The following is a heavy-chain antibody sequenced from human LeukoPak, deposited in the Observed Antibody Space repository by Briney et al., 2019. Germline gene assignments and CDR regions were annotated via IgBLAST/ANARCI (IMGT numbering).Heavy chain of an antibody. CDR3: AREGPDAFDI. CDR2: IYYSGST. V-gene: IGHV4-30-4*01. J-gene: IGHJ3*02. Sequence: SETLSLTCTVSGGSISSGDYYWSWIRQPPGKGLEWIGYIYYSGSTYYNPSLKSRVTISVDTSRNQFSLKLSSVTAADTAVYYCAREGPDAFDIWGQGTMVTVSS. CDR1: GGSISSGDYY.